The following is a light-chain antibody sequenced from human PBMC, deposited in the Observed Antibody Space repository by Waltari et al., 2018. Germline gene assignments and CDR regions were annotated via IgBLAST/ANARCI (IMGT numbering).Light chain of an antibody. CDR2: DVT. CDR1: QRINTW. J-gene: IGKJ2*01. Sequence: IQMTQSPSALSASVGDRVTITCRASQRINTWMAGYQQRPGKAPKVLIYDVTTLESGVPSRFSGSGSGTEFTLAINNLQPEDFATYYCQQYYRYYTFGQGTKLEIK. V-gene: IGKV1-5*01. CDR3: QQYYRYYT.